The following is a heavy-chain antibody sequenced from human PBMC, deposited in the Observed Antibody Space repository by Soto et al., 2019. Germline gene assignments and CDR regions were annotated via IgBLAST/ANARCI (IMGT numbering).Heavy chain of an antibody. CDR3: ECSSTNCPPVD. CDR1: GFTFSSYS. CDR2: ISSSSDFI. V-gene: IGHV3-21*01. D-gene: IGHD2-2*01. Sequence: EVQLVESGGGLVKPGGSLRLSCAASGFTFSSYSMNWVRQAPGKGLEWVSSISSSSDFIYYADSVKGRFTISRDNAKNSLYLQMHSLRAEDTAVYYCECSSTNCPPVDWGQGTLVTVSS. J-gene: IGHJ4*02.